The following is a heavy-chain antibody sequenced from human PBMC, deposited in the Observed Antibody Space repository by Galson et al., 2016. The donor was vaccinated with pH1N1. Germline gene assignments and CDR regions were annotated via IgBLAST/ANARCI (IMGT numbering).Heavy chain of an antibody. V-gene: IGHV3-23*01. CDR2: LSGSADRS. Sequence: PRLSCAASGLTFSNYAMTWVRQAPGKGLEWLATLSGSADRSHYRDSVKGRFTISRDNSKNTLLLQMNALIFDDTAVYYCASLPRDTLDVLLDPWGHGTLVTVSS. CDR3: ASLPRDTLDVLLDP. CDR1: GLTFSNYA. J-gene: IGHJ5*02. D-gene: IGHD3/OR15-3a*01.